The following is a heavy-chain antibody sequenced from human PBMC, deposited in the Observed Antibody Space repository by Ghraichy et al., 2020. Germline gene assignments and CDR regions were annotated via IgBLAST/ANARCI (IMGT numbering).Heavy chain of an antibody. CDR3: ARANLPLYCSGGSCQRGDAFDI. V-gene: IGHV3-30-3*01. J-gene: IGHJ3*02. CDR2: ISYDGSNK. CDR1: GFTFSSYA. D-gene: IGHD2-15*01. Sequence: GESLNISCAASGFTFSSYAMHWVRQAPGKGLEWVAVISYDGSNKYYADSVKGRFTISRDNSKNTLYLQMNSLRAEDTAVYYCARANLPLYCSGGSCQRGDAFDIWGQGTMVTVSS.